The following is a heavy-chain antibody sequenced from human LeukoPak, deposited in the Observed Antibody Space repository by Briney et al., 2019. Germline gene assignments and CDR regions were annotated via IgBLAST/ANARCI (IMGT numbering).Heavy chain of an antibody. V-gene: IGHV3-11*01. CDR3: AKDQCSSTSCPVDY. CDR1: GFTFSDYY. J-gene: IGHJ4*02. D-gene: IGHD2-2*01. Sequence: PGGSLRLSCAASGFTFSDYYMSWIRQAPGKALEWVSYVSSGSSTIYYADSVKGRFTVSRDNGKRSLYLHMNSLRAEDTAVYYCAKDQCSSTSCPVDYWGQGTLVTVSS. CDR2: VSSGSSTI.